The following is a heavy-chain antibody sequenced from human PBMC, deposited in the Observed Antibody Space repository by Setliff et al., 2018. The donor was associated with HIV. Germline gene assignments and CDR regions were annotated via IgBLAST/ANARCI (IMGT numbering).Heavy chain of an antibody. CDR3: ARSETSYCSGGSCPPGAFDI. CDR1: GFTFSSYW. J-gene: IGHJ3*02. Sequence: LRLSCAASGFTFSSYWMSWVRQAPGKGLEWVANIKQDGSEKYYVDSVKGRFTISRDNAKNSLYLQMNSLRAEDTAVYYCARSETSYCSGGSCPPGAFDIWGQGTMVTVSS. V-gene: IGHV3-7*01. D-gene: IGHD2-15*01. CDR2: IKQDGSEK.